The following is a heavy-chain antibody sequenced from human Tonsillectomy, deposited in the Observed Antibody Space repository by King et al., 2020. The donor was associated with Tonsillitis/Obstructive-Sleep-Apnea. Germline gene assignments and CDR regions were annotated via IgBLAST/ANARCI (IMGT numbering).Heavy chain of an antibody. CDR3: ARGGYCSSTSCPEGYYYYYMDV. V-gene: IGHV3-30*04. D-gene: IGHD2-2*01. CDR1: GFTFSSYA. J-gene: IGHJ6*03. CDR2: ISYDGSNK. Sequence: VQLVESGGGVVQPGRSLRLSCAASGFTFSSYAMHWVRQAPGKGLEWVAVISYDGSNKYYADSVKGRFTISRDNSKNTLYLQMNSLSAEDTAVYYCARGGYCSSTSCPEGYYYYYMDVWGKGATVTVSS.